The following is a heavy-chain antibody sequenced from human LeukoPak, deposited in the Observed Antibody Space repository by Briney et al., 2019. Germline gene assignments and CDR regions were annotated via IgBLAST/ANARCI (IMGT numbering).Heavy chain of an antibody. Sequence: QPGGSLRLSCAASGFTFSDYYMSWIRQAPGKGLGWVAVIWYDGSNKYYADSVKGRFTISRDNSKNTLYLQMNSLRAEDTAVYYCAKDRYGMDVWGQGTTVTVSS. V-gene: IGHV3-33*06. CDR1: GFTFSDYY. J-gene: IGHJ6*02. CDR3: AKDRYGMDV. CDR2: IWYDGSNK.